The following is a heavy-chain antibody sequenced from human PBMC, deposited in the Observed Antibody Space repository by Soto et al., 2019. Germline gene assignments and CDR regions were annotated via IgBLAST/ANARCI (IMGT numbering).Heavy chain of an antibody. D-gene: IGHD3-22*01. V-gene: IGHV1-69*02. CDR2: IIPILGIA. J-gene: IGHJ3*02. CDR1: GGTFSSYT. CDR3: ARGSDDSSGYNDAFDI. Sequence: GASVKVSCKASGGTFSSYTISWVRQAPGQGLEWMGRIIPILGIANYAQKFQGRVTITADKSTSTAYMELSSLRSEDTAVYYCARGSDDSSGYNDAFDIWGQGTMVTVSS.